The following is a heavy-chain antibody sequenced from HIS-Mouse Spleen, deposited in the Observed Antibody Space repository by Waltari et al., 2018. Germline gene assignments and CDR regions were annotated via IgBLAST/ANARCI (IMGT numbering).Heavy chain of an antibody. CDR2: IYWDDDK. CDR3: AHRRRGEYNWNY. CDR1: GFSPSTSGVG. J-gene: IGHJ4*02. Sequence: QITLKESGPTLVKPTQTLTLTCTFSGFSPSTSGVGVGWIRQPPGKALEWLALIYWDDDKRYSPSLKSRLTITKDTSKNQVVLTMTNMDPVDTATYYCAHRRRGEYNWNYWGQGTLVTVSS. D-gene: IGHD1-20*01. V-gene: IGHV2-5*02.